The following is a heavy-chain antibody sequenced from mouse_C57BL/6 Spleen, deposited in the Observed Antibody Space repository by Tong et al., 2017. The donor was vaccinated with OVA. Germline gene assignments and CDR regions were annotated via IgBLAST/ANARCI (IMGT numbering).Heavy chain of an antibody. CDR1: GYTFTDYE. V-gene: IGHV1-15*01. CDR3: TSHYYGSSFVYFDY. CDR2: IDPETGGT. Sequence: VQLQESGAELVRPGASVTLSCKASGYTFTDYEMHWVKQTPVHGLEWIGAIDPETGGTAYNQKFKGKAILTADKSSSTAYMELRSLTSEDSAVYYCTSHYYGSSFVYFDYWGQGTTLTVSS. J-gene: IGHJ2*01. D-gene: IGHD1-1*01.